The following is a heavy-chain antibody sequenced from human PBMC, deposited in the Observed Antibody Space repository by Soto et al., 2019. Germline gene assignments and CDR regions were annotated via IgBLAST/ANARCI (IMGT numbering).Heavy chain of an antibody. CDR3: AHRPSGWFLFDY. D-gene: IGHD6-19*01. CDR1: GFSLSTSGVG. Sequence: QITLKESGPTLVKPTQTLTLTCTFSGFSLSTSGVGVGWIRQSPGKALQWLALIYWNGDKRYNPSLKTRLTITKDTSKNQVVLTLTNMDPVDTAPYYCAHRPSGWFLFDYWGQGTLVTVSS. V-gene: IGHV2-5*01. CDR2: IYWNGDK. J-gene: IGHJ4*02.